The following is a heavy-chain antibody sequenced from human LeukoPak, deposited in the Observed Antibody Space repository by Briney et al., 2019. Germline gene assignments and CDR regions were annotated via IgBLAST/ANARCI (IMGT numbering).Heavy chain of an antibody. V-gene: IGHV5-51*01. CDR3: ARRVADIVVVSAAYQTRYYFDC. D-gene: IGHD2-2*01. Sequence: GESLKISCKGSGYSFTSYWIGWVRQMPGKGLEWMGIIYPGDSDTRYSPSYQGQVTISADKSISTAYLQWSSLKASDTAMYYCARRVADIVVVSAAYQTRYYFDCWGQGTLVTVSS. J-gene: IGHJ4*02. CDR2: IYPGDSDT. CDR1: GYSFTSYW.